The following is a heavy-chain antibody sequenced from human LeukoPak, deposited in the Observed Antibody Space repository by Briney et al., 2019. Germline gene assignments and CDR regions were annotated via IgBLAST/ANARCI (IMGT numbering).Heavy chain of an antibody. CDR1: GFTFDDYA. CDR3: AKGPRGWYEVYFDY. CDR2: ISWNSGSI. D-gene: IGHD6-19*01. V-gene: IGHV3-9*01. J-gene: IGHJ4*02. Sequence: TGGSLRLSCAASGFTFDDYAMHWVRQAPGKGLEWVSGISWNSGSIGYADSVKGRFTISRDNAKNSLYLQMNRLRAEDTALYYYAKGPRGWYEVYFDYWGQGTLVTVSS.